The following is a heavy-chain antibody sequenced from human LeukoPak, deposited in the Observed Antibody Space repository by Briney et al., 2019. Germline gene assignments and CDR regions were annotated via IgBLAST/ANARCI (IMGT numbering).Heavy chain of an antibody. V-gene: IGHV3-53*01. Sequence: GGSLRLSCAASGFTVSSNYMSWVRQAPGKGLEWVSVIYSGGSTYYADSVKGRFTISRDNSKNTLYLQMNSMRAEDTAVYYCAREVAAVVYFDYWGQGTLVTVSS. CDR1: GFTVSSNY. J-gene: IGHJ4*02. D-gene: IGHD6-13*01. CDR3: AREVAAVVYFDY. CDR2: IYSGGST.